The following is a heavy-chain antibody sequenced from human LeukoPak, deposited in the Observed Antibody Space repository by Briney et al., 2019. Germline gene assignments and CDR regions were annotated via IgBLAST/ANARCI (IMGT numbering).Heavy chain of an antibody. Sequence: GGSLRLSCAASGFTFSSYSMNWVRQAPGKGLECVSSISSSSSYIYYADSVKGRFTISRDNAKNSLYLQMNSLRAEDTAVYYCASDIVVVPAAIGSAFDIWGQGTMVTVSS. D-gene: IGHD2-2*02. CDR2: ISSSSSYI. J-gene: IGHJ3*02. CDR1: GFTFSSYS. V-gene: IGHV3-21*01. CDR3: ASDIVVVPAAIGSAFDI.